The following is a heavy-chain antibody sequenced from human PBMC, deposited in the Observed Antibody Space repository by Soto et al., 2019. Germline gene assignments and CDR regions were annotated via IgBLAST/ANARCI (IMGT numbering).Heavy chain of an antibody. CDR2: INHSGST. CDR3: ARGRSNGNYYSYGMDV. D-gene: IGHD1-1*01. J-gene: IGHJ6*02. Sequence: SETLSLTCAVYGGSFSGYYWSWIRQPPGKGLEWIGEINHSGSTNYNPSLKSRATISVDTSKNQFSLKLSSMTAADTAVYYCARGRSNGNYYSYGMDVWGQGTTVTVSS. CDR1: GGSFSGYY. V-gene: IGHV4-34*01.